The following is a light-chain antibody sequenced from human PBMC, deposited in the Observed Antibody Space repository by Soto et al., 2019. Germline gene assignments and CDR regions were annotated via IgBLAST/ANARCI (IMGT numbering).Light chain of an antibody. V-gene: IGKV3-20*01. Sequence: EIVLTQSPGTLSLSPGERATLSCRASQSVSSSYLAWYQQKPGQAPRLLIYGASSRATGIPDRFSGSGSGTDFTLTISRLEPEDFAMYYCQQYGSSVTFGPGTKVDFK. J-gene: IGKJ3*01. CDR1: QSVSSSY. CDR2: GAS. CDR3: QQYGSSVT.